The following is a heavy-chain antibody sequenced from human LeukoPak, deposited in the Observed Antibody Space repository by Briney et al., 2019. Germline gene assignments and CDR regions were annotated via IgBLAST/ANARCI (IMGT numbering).Heavy chain of an antibody. CDR3: ASLVTGILGIDY. CDR1: GFTFINYE. CDR2: ISSSGSTI. Sequence: GGSLRLSCEASGFTFINYEMNWVRLAPGKGLEWLSYISSSGSTIYYADSVKGRFTISRDNAKNSLYLQMNSLRAEDTAVYFCASLVTGILGIDYWGQGTLVTVSS. V-gene: IGHV3-48*03. J-gene: IGHJ4*02. D-gene: IGHD2-21*02.